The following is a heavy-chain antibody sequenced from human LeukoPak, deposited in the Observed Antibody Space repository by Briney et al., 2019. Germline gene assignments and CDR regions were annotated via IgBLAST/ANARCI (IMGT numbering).Heavy chain of an antibody. CDR1: GFTFSSYG. Sequence: GRSLRLSCAASGFTFSSYGMHWVRQAPGKGLEWVAVIWYDGSNKYYADSVKGRFTISRDNSKNTLYLQMNSLRGEDTAVYYCARDSGYSSGWSSDAFDIWGQGTMVTVSS. CDR3: ARDSGYSSGWSSDAFDI. J-gene: IGHJ3*02. D-gene: IGHD6-19*01. CDR2: IWYDGSNK. V-gene: IGHV3-33*01.